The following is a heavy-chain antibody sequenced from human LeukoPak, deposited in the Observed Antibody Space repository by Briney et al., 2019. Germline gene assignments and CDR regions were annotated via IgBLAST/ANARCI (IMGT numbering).Heavy chain of an antibody. CDR1: GFTFNSYN. V-gene: IGHV3-21*01. CDR2: ISSSGSYI. Sequence: GGSLRLSCAASGFTFNSYNMNWVRQAPGKGLEWVSSISSSGSYIYYADSVKGRFTISRDTAKSSLFLQMNSLRAEDTAMYYCARGSATYYRYFDYWGQGILVTVSS. D-gene: IGHD3-10*01. CDR3: ARGSATYYRYFDY. J-gene: IGHJ4*02.